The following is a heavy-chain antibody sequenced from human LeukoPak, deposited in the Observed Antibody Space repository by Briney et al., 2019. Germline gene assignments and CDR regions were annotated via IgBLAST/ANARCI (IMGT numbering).Heavy chain of an antibody. V-gene: IGHV3-30*03. CDR3: AIIGGMNVFDF. J-gene: IGHJ3*01. Sequence: PGRSLRLSCAGSGFTFSSYDMHWVRQAPGKGLEWLAVISTGGGNEYYGDSVKGRFTVSRDNSNNTLFLQMNSLRPEDTALYYCAIIGGMNVFDFWGQGTMVTVSS. CDR2: ISTGGGNE. CDR1: GFTFSSYD. D-gene: IGHD3-10*01.